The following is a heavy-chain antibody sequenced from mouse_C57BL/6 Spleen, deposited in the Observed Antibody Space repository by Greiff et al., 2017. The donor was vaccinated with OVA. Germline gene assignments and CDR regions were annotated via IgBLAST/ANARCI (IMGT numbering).Heavy chain of an antibody. Sequence: EVKLQQSGPELVKPGASVKISCKASGYTFTDYYMNWVKQSHGKSLAWIGDINPNNGGTSYNQKFKGKVTLTVDKSYSTAYMELRSLTSEISAVDYCTKSDGGTYIDYWGQGTTLTVSS. CDR1: GYTFTDYY. D-gene: IGHD4-1*01. V-gene: IGHV1-26*01. J-gene: IGHJ2*01. CDR2: INPNNGGT. CDR3: TKSDGGTYIDY.